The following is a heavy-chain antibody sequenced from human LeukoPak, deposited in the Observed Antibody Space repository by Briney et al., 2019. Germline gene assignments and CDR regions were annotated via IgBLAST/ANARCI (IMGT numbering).Heavy chain of an antibody. CDR1: GFTFSNYW. J-gene: IGHJ4*02. CDR2: INDAGRDI. CDR3: TRIRVGAHQLEY. D-gene: IGHD1-26*01. V-gene: IGHV3-74*01. Sequence: GGSLRLSCAASGFTFSNYWMNWVRQAPGQGLVWLSRINDAGRDISYADSVKGRFTSSRDNAKNTLYLQTNSLRAEDTAVYYCTRIRVGAHQLEYWGQGTLVTVSS.